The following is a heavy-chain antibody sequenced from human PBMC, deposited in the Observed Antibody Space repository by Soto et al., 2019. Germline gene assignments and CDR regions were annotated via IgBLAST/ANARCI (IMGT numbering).Heavy chain of an antibody. D-gene: IGHD1-1*01. CDR2: ISHDGTTK. J-gene: IGHJ4*02. CDR3: AKDRRDGEYNSVYDF. CDR1: GFTVSDYG. V-gene: IGHV3-30*18. Sequence: QVQLVESGGGVVQPGRSLRLSCAASGFTVSDYGMHWVRQAPGKGLEWVAMISHDGTTKYWADSEKGRFTISRDNSKNALYLQMNSLRAEDTAVYYCAKDRRDGEYNSVYDFWGQGALVTVSS.